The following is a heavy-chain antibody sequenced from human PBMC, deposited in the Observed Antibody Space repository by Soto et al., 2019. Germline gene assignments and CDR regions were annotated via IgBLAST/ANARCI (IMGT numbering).Heavy chain of an antibody. V-gene: IGHV3-30-3*01. CDR3: AREFTVGSTKAVLAY. CDR1: GFTFSSYS. CDR2: ISYDGNNK. J-gene: IGHJ4*02. D-gene: IGHD1-26*01. Sequence: PGGSLRLSCVVSGFTFSSYSMYWVHQAPGKGLEWVTIISYDGNNKYYADFVKGRFTVSRDNSKNTLYLQMTSLRAEDTAIYYCAREFTVGSTKAVLAYWGQGTPVTVS.